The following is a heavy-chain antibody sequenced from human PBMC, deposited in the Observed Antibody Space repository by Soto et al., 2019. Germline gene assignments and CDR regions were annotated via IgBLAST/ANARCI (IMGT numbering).Heavy chain of an antibody. J-gene: IGHJ5*02. CDR2: IIPIFGTA. CDR3: ARGYTDSSSSGWFDP. D-gene: IGHD6-6*01. Sequence: SVNVSFKASGGTFTSYSISWVRQAPGQGLECMGGIIPIFGTANYAQKFQGRVTITADESTSTAYMELSSLRSEDTAVYYCARGYTDSSSSGWFDPWGQGTLVTVSS. CDR1: GGTFTSYS. V-gene: IGHV1-69*13.